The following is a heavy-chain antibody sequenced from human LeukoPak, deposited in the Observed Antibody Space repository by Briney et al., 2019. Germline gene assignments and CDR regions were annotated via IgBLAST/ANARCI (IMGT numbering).Heavy chain of an antibody. D-gene: IGHD3-10*01. CDR2: ISGSGGST. CDR3: AKGMEYYYGSGSYPDI. Sequence: PGGSLRLSCAASGFTFSSYAMSWVRQAPGKGLEWVSAISGSGGSTYYADSAKGRFTISRDNSKNTLYLQMNSLRAEDTAVYYCAKGMEYYYGSGSYPDIWGQGTMVTVSS. V-gene: IGHV3-23*01. J-gene: IGHJ3*02. CDR1: GFTFSSYA.